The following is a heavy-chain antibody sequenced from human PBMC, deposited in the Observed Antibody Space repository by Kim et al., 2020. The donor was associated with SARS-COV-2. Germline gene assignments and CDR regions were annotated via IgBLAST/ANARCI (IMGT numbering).Heavy chain of an antibody. V-gene: IGHV3-23*01. Sequence: GGSLRLSCVASGFTFSSRAMSWVRQAPGKGPEWVESVNNGGNAYYADSVRGRFTVSRDITKDKLYLQMNSLRAEGSALYYCAKDHPSSGRHNFDSWGQG. J-gene: IGHJ4*02. CDR2: VNNGGNA. CDR3: AKDHPSSGRHNFDS. CDR1: GFTFSSRA. D-gene: IGHD6-19*01.